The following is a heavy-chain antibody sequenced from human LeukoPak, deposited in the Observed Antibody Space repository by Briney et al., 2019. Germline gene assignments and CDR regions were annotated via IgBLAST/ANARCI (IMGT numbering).Heavy chain of an antibody. D-gene: IGHD4-17*01. CDR2: IYYSGST. CDR1: GGSISSYY. CDR3: ARGDTETTTYPI. J-gene: IGHJ3*02. Sequence: SETLSLTCTVSGGSISSYYCSWIRQPPGKGLEWIGYIYYSGSTNYNPSLKSRVTISVDTSKNQFSLKLSSVTAADTAVYYCARGDTETTTYPIWGQGTMVTVSS. V-gene: IGHV4-59*08.